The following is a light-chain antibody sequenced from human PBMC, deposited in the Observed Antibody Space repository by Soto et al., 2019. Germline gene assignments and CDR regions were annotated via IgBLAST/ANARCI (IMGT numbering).Light chain of an antibody. CDR2: SNN. Sequence: QSVLTQSPSASGTPGQRVTISCSRSSSNIGNNTVNWYQQLPGTAPKLLIYSNNQRPSGVPDRFSGSKSGTSASLAISGLQSEDEADYYCAAWDDSLNSPVFGGGTKLTVL. CDR3: AAWDDSLNSPV. J-gene: IGLJ2*01. CDR1: SSNIGNNT. V-gene: IGLV1-44*01.